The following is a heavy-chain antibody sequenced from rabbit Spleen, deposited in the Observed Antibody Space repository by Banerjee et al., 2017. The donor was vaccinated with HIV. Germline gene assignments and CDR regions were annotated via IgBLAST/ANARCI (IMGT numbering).Heavy chain of an antibody. Sequence: QEQLVESGGGLVKPEGSLTLTCTASGFSFSSSYWICWVRQAPGKGLEWIGCINTSSGSAYYASWAKGRFTISRTSSTTVTLQVTSLTAADTATYFCAKGYNSVGYRSDLWGQGTLVTVS. CDR3: AKGYNSVGYRSDL. J-gene: IGHJ3*01. CDR1: GFSFSSSYW. V-gene: IGHV1S45*01. CDR2: INTSSGSA. D-gene: IGHD6-1*01.